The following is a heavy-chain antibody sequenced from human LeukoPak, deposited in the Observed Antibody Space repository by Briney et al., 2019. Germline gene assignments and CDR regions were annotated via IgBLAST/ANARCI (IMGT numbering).Heavy chain of an antibody. CDR2: INHSGST. V-gene: IGHV4-34*01. D-gene: IGHD2-21*02. CDR1: GGSFSGYY. J-gene: IGHJ5*02. Sequence: SETLSLTCAVYGGSFSGYYWSWIRQPPGKGLEWIGEINHSGSTNYNPSLKSRVTISVDTSKNQFSLKLSSVTAADTAVYYCARERSLGVVTAITWFDPWGQGTLVTVPS. CDR3: ARERSLGVVTAITWFDP.